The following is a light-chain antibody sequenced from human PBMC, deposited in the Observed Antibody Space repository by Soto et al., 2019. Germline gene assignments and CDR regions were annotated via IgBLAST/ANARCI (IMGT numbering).Light chain of an antibody. CDR3: QQANNFPRT. CDR1: QGIKNW. J-gene: IGKJ4*01. V-gene: IGKV1-12*01. CDR2: GAS. Sequence: DIPMTQSPSSVSASVGDRVTITCRASQGIKNWLAWYQQKPGKAPKLLIYGASNLQSGVPSRFSGSASGTDFTLTINSLQPEDFATYYCQQANNFPRTFGGGTKVEIK.